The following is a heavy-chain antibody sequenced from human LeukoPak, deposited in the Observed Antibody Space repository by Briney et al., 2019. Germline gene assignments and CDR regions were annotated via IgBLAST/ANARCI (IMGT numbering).Heavy chain of an antibody. D-gene: IGHD5-18*01. CDR1: GFTFSSYA. Sequence: GGSLRLSCAASGFTFSSYAMSWGRQAPGKGLEWVSAISGSGGSTYYADSVKGRFTISRDNSKNTLYLQMNSLTAEDTAVYYCAKEGDNSYDSFDYWGQGTMVTVSS. J-gene: IGHJ4*02. CDR3: AKEGDNSYDSFDY. V-gene: IGHV3-23*01. CDR2: ISGSGGST.